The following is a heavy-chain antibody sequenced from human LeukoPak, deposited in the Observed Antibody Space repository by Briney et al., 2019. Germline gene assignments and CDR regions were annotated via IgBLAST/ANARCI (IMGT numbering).Heavy chain of an antibody. CDR1: GGSISSYY. CDR2: IYYSGST. Sequence: SETLSLTCTVSGGSISSYYWSWIRQPPGKGLEWIGYIYYSGSTNYNPSLKSRVTISVDTSKNQFSLKLSSVTAADMAVYYCARQVLLPASNWFDPWVQGTLVSVSS. D-gene: IGHD6-25*01. J-gene: IGHJ5*02. V-gene: IGHV4-59*08. CDR3: ARQVLLPASNWFDP.